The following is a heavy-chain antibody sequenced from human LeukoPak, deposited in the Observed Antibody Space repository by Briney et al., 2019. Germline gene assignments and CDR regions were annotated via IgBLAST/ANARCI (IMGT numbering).Heavy chain of an antibody. D-gene: IGHD3-22*01. J-gene: IGHJ6*02. Sequence: GGSLRLSCAASGFTFSSYSMNWVRQAPGKGLEWVSSISISSSYIYCADAVKGRFTISRDNAKNSLYLQMNSQRAEDTAVYYCARGNRAGDYDSSGFSYYGMDVWSQRTTVTVSS. CDR3: ARGNRAGDYDSSGFSYYGMDV. V-gene: IGHV3-21*01. CDR2: ISISSSYI. CDR1: GFTFSSYS.